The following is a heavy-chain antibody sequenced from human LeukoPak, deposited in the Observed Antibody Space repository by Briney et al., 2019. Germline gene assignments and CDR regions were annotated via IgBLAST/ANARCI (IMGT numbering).Heavy chain of an antibody. V-gene: IGHV4-4*02. Sequence: SETLSLTCAVSGGSINSHNWWTWVRQPPGEGLEWVGEVYENGDTNYNSSLERRVTMSVDKAKNQFSLRLRFVTAADTAVYCARKGIAATGTGWFDSWGQGTLVTVSS. J-gene: IGHJ5*01. CDR2: VYENGDT. CDR3: RKGIAATGTGWFDS. CDR1: GGSINSHNW. D-gene: IGHD6-13*01.